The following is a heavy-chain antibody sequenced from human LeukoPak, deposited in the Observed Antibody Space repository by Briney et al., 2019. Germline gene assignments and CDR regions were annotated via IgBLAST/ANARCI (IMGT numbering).Heavy chain of an antibody. CDR3: ASSSVPADWLLIDY. CDR1: GFTFSSYA. V-gene: IGHV3-30-3*01. CDR2: ISYDGSNK. Sequence: GRSLRLSCAASGFTFSSYAMHWVRQAPGKGLEWVAVISYDGSNKYYADSVKGRFTISGDNSKNTLYLQMNSLRAGDTAVYYCASSSVPADWLLIDYWGQGTLVTVSS. J-gene: IGHJ4*02. D-gene: IGHD3-9*01.